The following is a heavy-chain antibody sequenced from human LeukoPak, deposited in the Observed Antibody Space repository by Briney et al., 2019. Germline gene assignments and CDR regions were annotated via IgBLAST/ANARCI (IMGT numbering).Heavy chain of an antibody. CDR3: ARHIAVAGSRWFDP. J-gene: IGHJ5*02. Sequence: SETLSLTCAVSGYSISSGYYWGWIRQPPGKGLEWIGSIYHGGSTYYNPSLKSRVTISVDTSKNQFSLKLSSVTAADTAVYYCARHIAVAGSRWFDPWGQGTLVTVSS. CDR2: IYHGGST. V-gene: IGHV4-38-2*01. CDR1: GYSISSGYY. D-gene: IGHD6-19*01.